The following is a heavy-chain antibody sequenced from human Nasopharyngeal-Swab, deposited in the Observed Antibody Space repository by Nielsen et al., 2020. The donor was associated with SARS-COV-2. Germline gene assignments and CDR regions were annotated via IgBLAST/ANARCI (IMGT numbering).Heavy chain of an antibody. CDR2: IYHSGST. CDR3: ARDAYYDFWGDYSYSLDV. Sequence: GSLRLSCSVSGYSISSNYYWGWIRQPPGKGLEWIGNIYHSGSTNYNPSLKSRVTISVDTSKNQFSLKLNSVTAADTAVYYCARDAYYDFWGDYSYSLDVWGHGATVTVSS. V-gene: IGHV4-38-2*02. CDR1: GYSISSNYY. D-gene: IGHD3-3*01. J-gene: IGHJ6*02.